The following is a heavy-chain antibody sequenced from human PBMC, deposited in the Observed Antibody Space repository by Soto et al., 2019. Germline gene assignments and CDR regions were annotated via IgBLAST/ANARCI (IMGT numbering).Heavy chain of an antibody. D-gene: IGHD6-19*01. J-gene: IGHJ4*02. CDR3: AKRAQSSSGWYLLEY. V-gene: IGHV3-30*18. CDR1: GFNFSSYG. Sequence: VQLVESGGGVVQPGRSLRLSCAASGFNFSSYGMHWVRQAPGKGLEWVAVISYDGSNKYYADSVKGRFTISRDNSKNTLYLQMNSLRAEDTAVYYCAKRAQSSSGWYLLEYWGQGTLVTVSS. CDR2: ISYDGSNK.